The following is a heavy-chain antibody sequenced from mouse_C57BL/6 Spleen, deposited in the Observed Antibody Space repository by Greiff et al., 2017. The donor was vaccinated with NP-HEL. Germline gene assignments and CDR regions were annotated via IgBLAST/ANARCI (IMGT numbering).Heavy chain of an antibody. CDR1: GYAFSSYW. J-gene: IGHJ2*01. CDR3: ARGGRLLLDY. V-gene: IGHV1-80*01. CDR2: IYPGDGDT. Sequence: VMLVESGAELVKPGASVKISCKASGYAFSSYWMNWVKQRPGKGLEWIGQIYPGDGDTNYNGKFKGKATLTADKSSSTAYMQLSSLTSEDSAVYFCARGGRLLLDYWGQGTTLTVSS. D-gene: IGHD2-3*01.